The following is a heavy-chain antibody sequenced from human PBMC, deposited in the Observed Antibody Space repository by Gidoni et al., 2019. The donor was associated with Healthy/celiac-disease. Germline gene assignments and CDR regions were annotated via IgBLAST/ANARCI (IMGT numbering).Heavy chain of an antibody. CDR2: IHYSGST. CDR1: GGSISSRSYY. Sequence: QLQLQESGPGLVKPSETLSLTCTVSGGSISSRSYYWGWSRQPPGKGLEWIGSIHYSGSTYYNPSLKSRVTISVDTSKNQFSLKLSSVTAADTAVYYCASQGDLSSSRPYYYYYMDVWGKGTTVTVSS. V-gene: IGHV4-39*01. CDR3: ASQGDLSSSRPYYYYYMDV. J-gene: IGHJ6*03. D-gene: IGHD6-6*01.